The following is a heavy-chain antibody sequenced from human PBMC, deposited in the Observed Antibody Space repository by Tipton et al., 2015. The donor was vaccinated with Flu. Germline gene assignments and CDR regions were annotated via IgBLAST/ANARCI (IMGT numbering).Heavy chain of an antibody. CDR1: GESFSGYD. V-gene: IGHV4-34*01. Sequence: LRLSCAVYGESFSGYDWSWIRQPPGKGLEWIGEINESGSTNNNPSLKSRVIVSVDRSKNQFSLKLTSVTAADTAVYYCATTTYFYGSGSHDYWGQGTLVTVSS. CDR2: INESGST. D-gene: IGHD3-10*01. CDR3: ATTTYFYGSGSHDY. J-gene: IGHJ4*02.